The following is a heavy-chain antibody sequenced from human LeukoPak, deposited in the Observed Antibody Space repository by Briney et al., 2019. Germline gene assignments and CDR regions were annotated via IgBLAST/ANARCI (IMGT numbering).Heavy chain of an antibody. CDR1: GYTLTELS. J-gene: IGHJ2*01. V-gene: IGHV1-24*01. CDR3: ATDQGGSLGYWYFDL. D-gene: IGHD1-26*01. CDR2: FDPEDGET. Sequence: AAVQVSCKVSGYTLTELSMHWVRQAPGKGLEWMGGFDPEDGETIYAQKFQGRVTMTEDTSTDTAYMELSSLRSEDTAVYYCATDQGGSLGYWYFDLWGRGTLVTVSS.